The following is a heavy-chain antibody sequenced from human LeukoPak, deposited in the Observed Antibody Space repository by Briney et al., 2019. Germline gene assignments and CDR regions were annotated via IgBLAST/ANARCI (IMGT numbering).Heavy chain of an antibody. CDR2: ISSSGSTI. CDR3: ARFRGGSGHPPGFDY. Sequence: GGFLRLSCAASGFTFSSYAMSWVRQAPGKGLEWVSYISSSGSTIYYADSVKGRFTISRDNAKNSLYLQMNSLRAEDTAVYYCARFRGGSGHPPGFDYWGQGTLVTVSS. D-gene: IGHD6-19*01. V-gene: IGHV3-48*04. J-gene: IGHJ4*02. CDR1: GFTFSSYA.